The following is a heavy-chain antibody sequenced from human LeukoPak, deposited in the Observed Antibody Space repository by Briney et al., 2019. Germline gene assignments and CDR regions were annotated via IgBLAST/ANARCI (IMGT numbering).Heavy chain of an antibody. CDR2: IYSSGST. CDR1: GGSISSYY. D-gene: IGHD4-23*01. V-gene: IGHV4-59*13. Sequence: PSETLSLTCTVSGGSISSYYWSWIRQPPGKGLEWIGYIYSSGSTKHSPSLKSRVAISLDTSKNDFSLRLSSVTAADTAVYYCARDRGYGGIFDYWGQGTLVTVYS. CDR3: ARDRGYGGIFDY. J-gene: IGHJ4*02.